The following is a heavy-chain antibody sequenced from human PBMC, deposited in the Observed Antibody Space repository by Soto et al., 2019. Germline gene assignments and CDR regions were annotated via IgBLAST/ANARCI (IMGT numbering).Heavy chain of an antibody. Sequence: GESLKISCEASGYSFSTYWIGWVRQMPGKGLEWVGLIYAANSETRYSPSFQGQVTLSVDKSINTAYLQWSSLKASDTAIYYFGRHPPTPAHNGYLAPLGQGTLVTVSS. D-gene: IGHD4-17*01. CDR1: GYSFSTYW. CDR2: IYAANSET. J-gene: IGHJ5*02. V-gene: IGHV5-51*01. CDR3: GRHPPTPAHNGYLAP.